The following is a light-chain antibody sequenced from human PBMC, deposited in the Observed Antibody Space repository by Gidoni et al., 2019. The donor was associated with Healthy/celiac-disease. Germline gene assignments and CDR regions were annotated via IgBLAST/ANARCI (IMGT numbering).Light chain of an antibody. CDR2: AAS. CDR1: QRISRY. V-gene: IGKV1-39*01. J-gene: IGKJ1*01. CDR3: QQSYSTPWT. Sequence: DIQMTQSPSSLSASVGDRVTITGRASQRISRYLNWYQQKPGKAPKLLIYAASSWQSWVPARVSGSGSGTDFTLTISSLQPEDFATYYGQQSYSTPWTFXXXTKVEIK.